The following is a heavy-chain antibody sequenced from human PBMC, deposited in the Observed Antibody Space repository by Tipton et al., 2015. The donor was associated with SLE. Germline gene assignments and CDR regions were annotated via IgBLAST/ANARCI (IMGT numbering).Heavy chain of an antibody. Sequence: TLSLTCTVSGGSISSSSYYWDWIRQPPGKGLEWIGSIYYSGSTYYNPSLKSRVTISVDTSKNQFSLKLSSVTAADTAVYYCARKNFSAGTPENYFDYWGQGTLVTVSS. D-gene: IGHD6-13*01. V-gene: IGHV4-39*07. J-gene: IGHJ4*02. CDR1: GGSISSSSYY. CDR3: ARKNFSAGTPENYFDY. CDR2: IYYSGST.